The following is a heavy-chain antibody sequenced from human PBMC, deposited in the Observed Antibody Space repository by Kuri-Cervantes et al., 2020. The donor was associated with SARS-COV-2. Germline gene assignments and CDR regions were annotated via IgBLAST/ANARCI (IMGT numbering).Heavy chain of an antibody. CDR2: INHSGNT. CDR1: DGSFSGYY. V-gene: IGHV4-34*01. J-gene: IGHJ6*02. D-gene: IGHD2-2*02. Sequence: SETLSLTCVVYDGSFSGYYWSWIRQPPGKGLEWIGEINHSGNTKYNPSLKSRVTISVDTSKNQFSLKLSSVTAADTAVYYCARGRVEYQLLYVFHDYYYGMDVWGQGTTVTVSS. CDR3: ARGRVEYQLLYVFHDYYYGMDV.